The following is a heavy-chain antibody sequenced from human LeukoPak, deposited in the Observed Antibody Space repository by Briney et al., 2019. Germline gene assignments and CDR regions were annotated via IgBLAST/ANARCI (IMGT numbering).Heavy chain of an antibody. CDR1: NGSLSGYY. CDR3: ARRLTQYDCFDP. CDR2: IVYNGNT. D-gene: IGHD2-2*01. V-gene: IGHV4-34*12. Sequence: SETLSLTCAVYNGSLSGYYWSWFRQSPGKGLEWIGEIVYNGNTNYNPSLKSRLTISLDTSKNQFSLHLNSVTPGDTAVYYCARRLTQYDCFDPWGQGILVTVSS. J-gene: IGHJ5*02.